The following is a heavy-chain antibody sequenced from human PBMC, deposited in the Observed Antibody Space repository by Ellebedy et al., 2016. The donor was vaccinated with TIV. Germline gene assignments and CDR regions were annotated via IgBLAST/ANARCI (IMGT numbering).Heavy chain of an antibody. CDR1: GYTFAGYY. CDR3: ASVQWDSGQGY. J-gene: IGHJ4*02. CDR2: ISAYNGNT. Sequence: ASVKVSXXASGYTFAGYYIHWVRLAPGQGLEWMGWISAYNGNTNYAQKLQGRVTMTTDTSTSTAYMELSSLRSEDTAVYYCASVQWDSGQGYWGQGTLVTVSS. V-gene: IGHV1-18*04. D-gene: IGHD6-19*01.